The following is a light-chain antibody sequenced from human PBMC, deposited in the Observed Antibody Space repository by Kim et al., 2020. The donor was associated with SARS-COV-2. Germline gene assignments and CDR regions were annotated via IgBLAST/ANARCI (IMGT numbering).Light chain of an antibody. J-gene: IGLJ2*01. CDR1: IIGSKS. CDR3: QVWDSSRDHRVV. V-gene: IGLV3-21*04. CDR2: YDT. Sequence: TAGIALGGSIIGSKSVIWYRMKPVQAPVLVIAYDTDRPSGIPERCSGSNSGNTATLTINRVEAGDEADYYCQVWDSSRDHRVVFGGGTQLTVL.